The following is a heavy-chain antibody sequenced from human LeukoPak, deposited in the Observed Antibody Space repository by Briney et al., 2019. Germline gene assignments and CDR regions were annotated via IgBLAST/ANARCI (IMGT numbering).Heavy chain of an antibody. CDR3: ARAHEYYDYVWGSYRYVPQIDY. D-gene: IGHD3-16*02. J-gene: IGHJ4*02. CDR2: IYYSGST. Sequence: SETLSLTCTVSGGSISSGGYYWSWIRQHPGKGLEWIGYIYYSGSTYYNPSLKSRVTISVDTSKNQFSLKLSSVTAVDTAVYYCARAHEYYDYVWGSYRYVPQIDYWGQGTLVTVSS. V-gene: IGHV4-31*03. CDR1: GGSISSGGYY.